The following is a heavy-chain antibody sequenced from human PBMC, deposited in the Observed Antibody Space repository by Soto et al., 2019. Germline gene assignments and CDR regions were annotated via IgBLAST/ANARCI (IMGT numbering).Heavy chain of an antibody. CDR3: AKVGYSSSSFGMDV. CDR2: ISGSGGST. D-gene: IGHD6-13*01. J-gene: IGHJ6*02. CDR1: GFTFSSYA. Sequence: EVQLLESGGGLLQPGGSLGPSWPASGFTFSSYAMTWVRQAQGRGREWVSAISGSGGSTYYADSVKGRFTISRDNSKNTLYLQMNSLRAEDTAVYYCAKVGYSSSSFGMDVWGQGTTVTVSS. V-gene: IGHV3-23*01.